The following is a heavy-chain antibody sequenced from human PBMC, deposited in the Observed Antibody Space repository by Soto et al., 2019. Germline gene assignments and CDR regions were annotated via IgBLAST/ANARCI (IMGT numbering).Heavy chain of an antibody. V-gene: IGHV1-58*02. J-gene: IGHJ5*02. D-gene: IGHD3-3*01. CDR3: AAVVPPSGILERLGLDP. CDR2: IVVGSGNT. Sequence: QMQLVQSGPEVKEPGTSVRVSCKASGFTFTTSGIHWVRQARGQGLQWMGWIVVGSGNTKYTQKFQERVTLTRDMATDTGYMDLRSLTSDDTAVYYCAAVVPPSGILERLGLDPWGQGTLVTVPS. CDR1: GFTFTTSG.